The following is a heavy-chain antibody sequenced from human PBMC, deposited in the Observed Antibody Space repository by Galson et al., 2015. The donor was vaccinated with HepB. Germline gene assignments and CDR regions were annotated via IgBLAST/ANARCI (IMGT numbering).Heavy chain of an antibody. D-gene: IGHD1-26*01. CDR1: GGSISSSSYY. V-gene: IGHV4-61*02. CDR3: ARDLGSVREGWGEAFDT. J-gene: IGHJ3*02. CDR2: NYTSGST. Sequence: LSLTCTVSGGSISSSSYYWGWIRQPAGKGLEWIGRNYTSGSTNYNPSLKSRVTMSVDTSKNQFSLKLSSVTAADTAVYYCARDLGSVREGWGEAFDTWGQGTMVTVSS.